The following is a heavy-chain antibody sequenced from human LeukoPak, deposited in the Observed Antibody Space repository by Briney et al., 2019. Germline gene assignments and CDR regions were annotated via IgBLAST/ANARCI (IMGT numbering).Heavy chain of an antibody. CDR2: ISGSGGST. CDR1: GFTFSSYA. Sequence: GGSLRLSCAASGFTFSSYAMSWVRQAPGKGLEWVSAISGSGGSTYYADSVKGRFTISRDNSKNTLYLQMNSLRAEDTALYYCAKADYGGNSGPYYYMDVWGKGTTVTVSS. D-gene: IGHD4-23*01. J-gene: IGHJ6*03. V-gene: IGHV3-23*01. CDR3: AKADYGGNSGPYYYMDV.